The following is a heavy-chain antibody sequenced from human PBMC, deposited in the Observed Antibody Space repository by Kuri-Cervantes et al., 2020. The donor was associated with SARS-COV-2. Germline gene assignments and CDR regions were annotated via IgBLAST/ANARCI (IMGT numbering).Heavy chain of an antibody. CDR2: ISSDGKNK. CDR3: ARGNYVMYSRWPTAPSDY. D-gene: IGHD3-16*01. V-gene: IGHV3-30*03. J-gene: IGHJ4*02. Sequence: GESLKISCVASGFNFSTTDMNWVRQAPGKGLEWVTFISSDGKNKKCMASGKGRFTISRDSAKNSLYLQMNSLRAEDTAVYYCARGNYVMYSRWPTAPSDYWGQGTLVTVSS. CDR1: GFNFSTTD.